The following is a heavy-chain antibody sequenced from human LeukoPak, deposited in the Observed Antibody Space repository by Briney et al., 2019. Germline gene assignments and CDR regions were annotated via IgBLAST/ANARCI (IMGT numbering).Heavy chain of an antibody. CDR3: ARVEYYYDSSGYYGMGV. V-gene: IGHV1-8*01. CDR1: GYTFTSYD. D-gene: IGHD3-22*01. Sequence: ASVKVSCKASGYTFTSYDINWVRQATGQGLEWMGWMNPNSGNTGYAQKFQGRVTMTRNTSISTAYMELSSLRSEDTAVYYCARVEYYYDSSGYYGMGVWGQGTTVTVSS. J-gene: IGHJ6*02. CDR2: MNPNSGNT.